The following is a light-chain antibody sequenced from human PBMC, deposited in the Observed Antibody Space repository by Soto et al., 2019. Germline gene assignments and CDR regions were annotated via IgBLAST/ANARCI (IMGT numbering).Light chain of an antibody. V-gene: IGKV3-20*01. CDR2: GTS. J-gene: IGKJ1*01. CDR3: QQYDSSPRT. CDR1: QSFTSRS. Sequence: EIVLTQSPGTLSLSPGERATLSCRASQSFTSRSLAGYQQKPGLAPRLLISGTSNRAAGIPDRFSGSGSGTDFTLTISRLEPEDFAVYYCQQYDSSPRTFGQGTKVEIK.